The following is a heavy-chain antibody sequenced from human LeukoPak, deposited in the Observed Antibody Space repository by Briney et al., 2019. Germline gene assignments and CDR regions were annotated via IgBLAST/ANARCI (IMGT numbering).Heavy chain of an antibody. D-gene: IGHD2-8*02. CDR2: ISWNSGSI. CDR3: AKDEFVASDFTGAFDI. V-gene: IGHV3-9*03. Sequence: PGRSLRLSCAASGFTFDDYAMHWVRQAPGKGLEWVSGISWNSGSIGYADSVKGRFTISRDKAKNSLYLQMNSLRPEDMALYYCAKDEFVASDFTGAFDIWGQGTMVTVSS. J-gene: IGHJ3*02. CDR1: GFTFDDYA.